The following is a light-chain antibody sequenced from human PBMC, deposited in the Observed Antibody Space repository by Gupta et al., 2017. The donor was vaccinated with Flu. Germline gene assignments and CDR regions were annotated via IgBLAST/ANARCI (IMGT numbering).Light chain of an antibody. Sequence: EIVLTQSPATLSLSPGESATLSCRASESLIYNYLSWYQQKPGQAPRLLISGASTRAAGVPDRFSGGGSGTDYTLTINRLEPEDFAVYYCRQVGSTRRTFGEGTKVEIK. CDR3: RQVGSTRRT. J-gene: IGKJ4*02. V-gene: IGKV3-20*01. CDR2: GAS. CDR1: ESLIYNY.